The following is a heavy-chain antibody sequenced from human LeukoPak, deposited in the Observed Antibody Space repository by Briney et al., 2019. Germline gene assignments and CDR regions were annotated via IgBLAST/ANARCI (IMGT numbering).Heavy chain of an antibody. V-gene: IGHV1-18*01. J-gene: IGHJ4*02. D-gene: IGHD3-16*02. CDR2: ISAYNGNT. Sequence: ASVKVSCKASGYTFTSYDINWVRQAPGQGLEWMGWISAYNGNTNYAQKLQGRVTMTTDTSTSTAYMELRSLRSDDTAVYYCASGSYDYVWGSYPRDWGQGTLVTVSS. CDR3: ASGSYDYVWGSYPRD. CDR1: GYTFTSYD.